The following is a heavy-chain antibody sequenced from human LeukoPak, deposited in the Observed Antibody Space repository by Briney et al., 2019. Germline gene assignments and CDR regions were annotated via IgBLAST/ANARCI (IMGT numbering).Heavy chain of an antibody. CDR3: ARVPWNGDCPRFDY. CDR2: IYSGGTT. Sequence: PGGSLRLSCAASGFTVSSNYMNWVRQAPGQGLEWVSIIYSGGTTYYADSVKGRFTISRDNSKNTLYLQMNSLRAEDTAVYYCARVPWNGDCPRFDYWGQGTLVTVSS. V-gene: IGHV3-53*01. CDR1: GFTVSSNY. D-gene: IGHD2-21*02. J-gene: IGHJ4*02.